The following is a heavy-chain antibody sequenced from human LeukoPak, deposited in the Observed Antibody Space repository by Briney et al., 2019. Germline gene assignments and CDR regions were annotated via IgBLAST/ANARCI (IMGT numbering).Heavy chain of an antibody. CDR2: IWNDGSNK. Sequence: GGSLRLSCAASGFTFSSYGMHWVRQAPGKGLEWVAVIWNDGSNKYYADSVKGRFTISRDNPKNTLYLQMNSLRAEDTAVYYCAKDPPNYDFWSGHPAWFDPWGQGTLVTVSS. CDR3: AKDPPNYDFWSGHPAWFDP. CDR1: GFTFSSYG. V-gene: IGHV3-33*06. D-gene: IGHD3-3*01. J-gene: IGHJ5*02.